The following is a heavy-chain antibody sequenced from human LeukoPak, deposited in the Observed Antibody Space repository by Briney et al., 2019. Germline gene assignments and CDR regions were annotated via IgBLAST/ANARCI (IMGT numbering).Heavy chain of an antibody. D-gene: IGHD3-9*01. J-gene: IGHJ5*02. Sequence: SETLSLTCAVYGGSFSDFYWSWIRQPPGKELEWIGEINHSGSTNHRSSLKSRVTMSVDTSKNQFSLKVSSVTAADTAVYYCARRRYLDYLSPFDPWGQGTLVTVSS. CDR1: GGSFSDFY. CDR3: ARRRYLDYLSPFDP. CDR2: INHSGST. V-gene: IGHV4-34*01.